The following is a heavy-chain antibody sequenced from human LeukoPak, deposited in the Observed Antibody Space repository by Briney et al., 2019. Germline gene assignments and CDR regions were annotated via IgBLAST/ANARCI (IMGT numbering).Heavy chain of an antibody. J-gene: IGHJ5*02. CDR2: ISGNSNDM. CDR3: VRIPNGANFPNWFDP. V-gene: IGHV3-21*01. CDR1: GFILSNYN. D-gene: IGHD4/OR15-4a*01. Sequence: GGSLRLSCAASGFILSNYNMNWVRRAPGKGLEWVSSISGNSNDMNYADSVKGRFTISRDNTRNPLYLQMNSLRAEDTAIYYCVRIPNGANFPNWFDPWGQGTLVTVSS.